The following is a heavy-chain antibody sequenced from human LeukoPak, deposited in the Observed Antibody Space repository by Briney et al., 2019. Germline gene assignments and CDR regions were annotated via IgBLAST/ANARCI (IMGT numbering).Heavy chain of an antibody. CDR2: INPNSGGT. CDR1: GYTFTGYY. J-gene: IGHJ1*01. CDR3: ARDTTVTTSVHPEYFQH. Sequence: ASVKVSCKASGYTFTGYYMHWVRQAPGQGLEWMGWINPNSGGTDFAQKFQGRVTLTRDMSISTAYMELSSLRSEDTAVYYCARDTTVTTSVHPEYFQHWGQGTLVTVSS. V-gene: IGHV1-2*02. D-gene: IGHD4-17*01.